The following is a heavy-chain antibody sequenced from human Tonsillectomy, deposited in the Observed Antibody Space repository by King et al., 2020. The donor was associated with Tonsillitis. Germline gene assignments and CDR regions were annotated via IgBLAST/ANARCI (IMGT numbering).Heavy chain of an antibody. CDR2: INPSGGST. J-gene: IGHJ5*02. Sequence: QLVQSGAEVKKPGASVKVSCKAAGYTFTSYYMHWVRQAPGQGLEWMGIINPSGGSTSHAQKFQGRVTMTRNTSTSTVFMELSSLRSEDTAVYYCAREAGEGWFAPWGQGTLVTVSS. D-gene: IGHD3-10*01. V-gene: IGHV1-46*01. CDR3: AREAGEGWFAP. CDR1: GYTFTSYY.